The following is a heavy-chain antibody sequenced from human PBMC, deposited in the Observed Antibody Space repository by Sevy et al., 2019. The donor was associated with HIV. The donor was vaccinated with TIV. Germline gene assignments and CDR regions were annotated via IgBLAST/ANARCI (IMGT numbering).Heavy chain of an antibody. D-gene: IGHD6-6*01. CDR1: GFTFSSYA. V-gene: IGHV3-23*01. CDR3: AKDGLAARPSNWFDP. CDR2: ISGSGGST. Sequence: GGSLRLSCAASGFTFSSYAMSWVRQAPGKGLEWVSAISGSGGSTYYADSVKGRFTISRDNSKNTLYLQMNSLRAEDTAVDYCAKDGLAARPSNWFDPWGQGTLVTVSS. J-gene: IGHJ5*02.